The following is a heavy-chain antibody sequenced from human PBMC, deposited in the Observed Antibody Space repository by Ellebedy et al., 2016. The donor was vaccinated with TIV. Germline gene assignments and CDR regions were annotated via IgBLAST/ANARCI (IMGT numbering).Heavy chain of an antibody. Sequence: GESLKISXDASGFTFRNYGMHWVRKTPGKGLEWVAVMWYDGRNKAYKDSVKGRFTISRDDSKNTLYLQMNSLRDEDTAVYYCARDLVPRWNYVGVFDYWGQGILVTVSS. D-gene: IGHD1-7*01. J-gene: IGHJ4*02. CDR2: MWYDGRNK. CDR1: GFTFRNYG. V-gene: IGHV3-33*01. CDR3: ARDLVPRWNYVGVFDY.